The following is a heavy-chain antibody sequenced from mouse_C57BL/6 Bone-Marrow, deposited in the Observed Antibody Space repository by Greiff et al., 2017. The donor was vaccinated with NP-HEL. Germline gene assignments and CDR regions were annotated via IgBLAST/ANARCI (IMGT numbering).Heavy chain of an antibody. J-gene: IGHJ4*01. CDR1: GFTFSDYG. CDR3: ARPCMVGYYYAMDY. CDR2: ISSGSSTI. Sequence: EVMLVESGGGLVKPGGSLKLSCAASGFTFSDYGMHWVRQAPEKGLEWVAYISSGSSTIYYADTVKGRFTISRDNATNTLFLQMTSLRSEDTAMYYCARPCMVGYYYAMDYWGQGTSVTVTS. D-gene: IGHD2-10*02. V-gene: IGHV5-17*01.